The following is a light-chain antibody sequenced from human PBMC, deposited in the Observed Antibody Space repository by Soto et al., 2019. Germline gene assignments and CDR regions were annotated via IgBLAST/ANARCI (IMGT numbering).Light chain of an antibody. V-gene: IGKV1-39*01. J-gene: IGKJ2*01. Sequence: DIQMTQSPSSLSASVGDRVTITCRASQSISSYLNWYQQKPGKAPKLLIYAASSLQSGVPSRFSGSRSGTHFTLTISSLQPEDFATYYCQQSYSPTYTFGQGTKLEIK. CDR3: QQSYSPTYT. CDR1: QSISSY. CDR2: AAS.